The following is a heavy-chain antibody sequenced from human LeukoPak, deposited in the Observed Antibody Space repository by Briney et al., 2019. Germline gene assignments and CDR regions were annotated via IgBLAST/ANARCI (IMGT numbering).Heavy chain of an antibody. J-gene: IGHJ5*02. CDR3: ARVGKKQQLVLSWFDP. V-gene: IGHV4-34*01. CDR2: INHSGST. D-gene: IGHD6-13*01. CDR1: GGSFSGYY. Sequence: SETLSLTCAVYGGSFSGYYWSWIRQPPGKGLEWIGEINHSGSTNYNPSLKSRVTISVDTSKNQFPLKLSSVTAADTAVYYCARVGKKQQLVLSWFDPWGQGTLVTVSS.